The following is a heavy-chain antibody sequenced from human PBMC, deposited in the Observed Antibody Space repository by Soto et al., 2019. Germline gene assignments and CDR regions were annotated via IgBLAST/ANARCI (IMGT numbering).Heavy chain of an antibody. D-gene: IGHD3-22*01. CDR3: VRYRRCYYDSSGVYCFDF. V-gene: IGHV4-59*01. CDR2: IYYSGST. J-gene: IGHJ4*02. Sequence: ETLSLTSPVRRGGNRSSYWCWLQQPQGKGLEWIGYIYYSGSTNYNPSLKSRVTISVDTSKNQFSLKLSSVTAAVTAVYYCVRYRRCYYDSSGVYCFDFSGQGTL. CDR1: RGGNRSSY.